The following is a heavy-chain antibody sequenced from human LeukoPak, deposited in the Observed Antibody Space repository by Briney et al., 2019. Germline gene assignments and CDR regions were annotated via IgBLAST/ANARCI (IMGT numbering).Heavy chain of an antibody. CDR1: GGSISNYF. CDR3: ARASSGYYWDFDY. Sequence: SETLSLTCTVSGGSISNYFWGWIRQPPGKGLEWVGSIYYRGNTYYNPSLKSRVTLSADTSKNQFSLKVTSVTAADTAVYYCARASSGYYWDFDYWGQGALVTVSS. V-gene: IGHV4-39*01. CDR2: IYYRGNT. D-gene: IGHD3-22*01. J-gene: IGHJ4*02.